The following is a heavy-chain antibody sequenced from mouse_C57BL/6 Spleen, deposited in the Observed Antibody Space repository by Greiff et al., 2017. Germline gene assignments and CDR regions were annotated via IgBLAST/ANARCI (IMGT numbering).Heavy chain of an antibody. D-gene: IGHD1-1*01. J-gene: IGHJ1*03. CDR1: GFNIKDYY. V-gene: IGHV14-1*01. CDR3: TTDYGSSYGYVDV. Sequence: EVQLQQSGAELVRPGASVKLSCTASGFNIKDYYMHWVKQRPEQGLEWIGRIDPEDGDTEYAPKFQGKATMTADTSSNTAYLQLSSLTSEDTAVYYCTTDYGSSYGYVDVWGTGTTVTVSS. CDR2: IDPEDGDT.